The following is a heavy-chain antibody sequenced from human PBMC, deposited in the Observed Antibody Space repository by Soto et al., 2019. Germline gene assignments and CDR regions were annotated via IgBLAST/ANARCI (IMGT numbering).Heavy chain of an antibody. J-gene: IGHJ5*02. Sequence: PGESLKISCKGSGYSFTSYWIGWVRQMPGKGLEWMGIIYPGDSDTRYSPSFQGQVTISADKSISTAYLQWGSLKASDTAMYYCARSRDIVVSGGWFDPWGQGTLVTVSS. CDR1: GYSFTSYW. D-gene: IGHD2-15*01. CDR2: IYPGDSDT. CDR3: ARSRDIVVSGGWFDP. V-gene: IGHV5-51*01.